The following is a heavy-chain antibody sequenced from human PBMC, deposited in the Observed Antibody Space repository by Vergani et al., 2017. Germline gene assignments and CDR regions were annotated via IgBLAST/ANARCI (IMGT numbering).Heavy chain of an antibody. V-gene: IGHV3-33*01. CDR2: IWYDGSNK. CDR1: GFTFSSYG. D-gene: IGHD6-13*01. Sequence: VQLVESGGGLVQPGGSLRLSCAASGFTFSSYGMHWVRQAPGKGLEWVAVIWYDGSNKYYADSVKGRFTISRDNSKNTLYLQMNSLRAEDTAVYYCAREGRYSSSWYFPHYYYYGMDVWGQGTTVTVSS. CDR3: AREGRYSSSWYFPHYYYYGMDV. J-gene: IGHJ6*02.